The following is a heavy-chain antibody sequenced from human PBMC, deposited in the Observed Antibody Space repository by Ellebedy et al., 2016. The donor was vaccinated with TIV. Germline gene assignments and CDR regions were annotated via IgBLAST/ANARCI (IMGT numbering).Heavy chain of an antibody. J-gene: IGHJ6*03. CDR3: GTPMVGDFSYYYMDV. V-gene: IGHV1-8*01. Sequence: ASVKVSCXASGYTFTSYDIHWVRQAPGQGLEWMGWVNPNSGYTGYAQMFQGRVTMTRNTSINTAYMELRSLRSDDTAAYYCGTPMVGDFSYYYMDVWGKGTTVTVSS. D-gene: IGHD5-18*01. CDR2: VNPNSGYT. CDR1: GYTFTSYD.